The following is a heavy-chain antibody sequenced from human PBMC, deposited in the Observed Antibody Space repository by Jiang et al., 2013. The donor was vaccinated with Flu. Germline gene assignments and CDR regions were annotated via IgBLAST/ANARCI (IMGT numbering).Heavy chain of an antibody. V-gene: IGHV5-51*01. D-gene: IGHD3-10*01. Sequence: EVKKPGESLKISCKGSGYSFTSYWIGWVRQMPGKGLEWMGIINPGDSDMRYGPSFQGQVTISADKSSSTAYMELSSLRSEDTAVYYCAIYPIRGDICLTPVCYFGMDVWGQGTTVTVSS. CDR2: INPGDSDM. CDR3: AIYPIRGDICLTPVCYFGMDV. J-gene: IGHJ6*02. CDR1: GYSFTSYW.